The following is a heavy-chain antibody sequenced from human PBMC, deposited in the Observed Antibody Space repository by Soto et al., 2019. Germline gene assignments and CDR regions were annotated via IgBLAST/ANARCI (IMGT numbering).Heavy chain of an antibody. CDR2: TYYRSKCYN. Sequence: SQTLSLTCAISGDSVSSNSAAWDWIRRSPSRGLEWLGSTYYRSKCYNDYAVSVKSRITITPDTSKNQFSLQLHSVTHEDTAVYYCARGQTLYNWFAPWGRGTLLTVSS. V-gene: IGHV6-1*01. CDR1: GDSVSSNSAA. CDR3: ARGQTLYNWFAP. J-gene: IGHJ5*01.